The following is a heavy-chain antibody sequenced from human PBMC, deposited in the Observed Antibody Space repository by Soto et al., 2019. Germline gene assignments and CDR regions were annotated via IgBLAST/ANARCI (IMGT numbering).Heavy chain of an antibody. Sequence: ASVKVSCKASGYTFTSYGISWVRQAPGQGLEWMGWISAYNGNTNYAQKLQGRVTMTTDTSTSTAYMELRSLRSDDTAVYYCARDQQFYGMWYCCGVSCCSPLLGYGMAFRGQGSSVTVSS. CDR2: ISAYNGNT. J-gene: IGHJ6*02. CDR1: GYTFTSYG. V-gene: IGHV1-18*01. CDR3: ARDQQFYGMWYCCGVSCCSPLLGYGMAF. D-gene: IGHD2-15*01.